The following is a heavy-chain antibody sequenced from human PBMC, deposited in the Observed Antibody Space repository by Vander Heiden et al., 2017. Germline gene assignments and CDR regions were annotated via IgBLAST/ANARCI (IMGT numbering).Heavy chain of an antibody. D-gene: IGHD3-3*01. V-gene: IGHV3-23*01. CDR3: AKDPSYDCWSGTGAFDI. J-gene: IGHJ3*02. CDR2: ISGSGGST. CDR1: GFTFSSYA. Sequence: EVQLLESGGGLVQPGGSLRLSCAASGFTFSSYAMSWVRQAPGKGLEWVSAISGSGGSTYYADSVKGRFTISRDNSKNTLYLQMNSLRAEDTAVYYCAKDPSYDCWSGTGAFDIWGQGTMVTVSS.